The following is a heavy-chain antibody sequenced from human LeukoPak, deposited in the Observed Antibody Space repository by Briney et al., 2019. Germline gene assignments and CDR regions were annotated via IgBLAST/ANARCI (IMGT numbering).Heavy chain of an antibody. CDR2: IYYNGST. D-gene: IGHD6-19*01. CDR3: ARAGYTSGWYGGNYYFDY. J-gene: IGHJ4*02. Sequence: SETLSLTCAVSGGSLNDYYWSWIRQPPGKGLEWIGYIYYNGSTNYNPSLKSRVTISVDTSKNQFSLKLSSVTAADTAVYYCARAGYTSGWYGGNYYFDYWGQGTLVSVSS. V-gene: IGHV4-59*01. CDR1: GGSLNDYY.